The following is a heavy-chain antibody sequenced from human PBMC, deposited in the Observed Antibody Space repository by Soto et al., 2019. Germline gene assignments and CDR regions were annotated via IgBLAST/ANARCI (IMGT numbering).Heavy chain of an antibody. J-gene: IGHJ6*02. Sequence: SETLSLTCTVSGGSISSGGYYWSWIRQHPGKGLEWIGYIYYSGSTYYNPSLKSRVTISVDTSKNQFSLKLSSVTAADTAVYYCARGVPAAMYXYYGMDVWGQGTTVTVSS. CDR1: GGSISSGGYY. D-gene: IGHD2-2*01. CDR2: IYYSGST. V-gene: IGHV4-31*03. CDR3: ARGVPAAMYXYYGMDV.